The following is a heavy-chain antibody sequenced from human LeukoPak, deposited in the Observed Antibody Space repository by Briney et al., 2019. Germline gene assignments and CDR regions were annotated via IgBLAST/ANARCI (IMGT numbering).Heavy chain of an antibody. CDR2: INPNTGNP. CDR3: ARGDNNSPNHSDY. CDR1: GYTFSSYA. Sequence: ASVKVSCKASGYTFSSYAMNWVRQAPGHGLEWMGWINPNTGNPTYAQGFTGRFVFSLDTSVSTAYLQISSLEAEDTAVYYCARGDNNSPNHSDYWGQGTLVTVSS. J-gene: IGHJ4*02. V-gene: IGHV7-4-1*02. D-gene: IGHD4-23*01.